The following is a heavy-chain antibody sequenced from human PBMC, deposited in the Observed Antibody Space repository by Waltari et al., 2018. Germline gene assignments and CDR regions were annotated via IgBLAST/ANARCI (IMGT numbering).Heavy chain of an antibody. CDR1: GGTFRRYA. D-gene: IGHD6-13*01. J-gene: IGHJ4*02. Sequence: QVQLVQSGAEVKKPGSSVTVPCKASGGTFRRYATSWVRQAPGQGLEWMGRIIPIFGTANYAQKFQGRVTITADESTSTAYMELSSLRSEDTAVYYCARGSSSWPIYNFDYWGQGTLVTVSS. CDR3: ARGSSSWPIYNFDY. V-gene: IGHV1-69*15. CDR2: IIPIFGTA.